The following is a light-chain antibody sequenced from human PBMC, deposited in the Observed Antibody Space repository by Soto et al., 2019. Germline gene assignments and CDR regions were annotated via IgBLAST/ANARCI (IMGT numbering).Light chain of an antibody. J-gene: IGKJ1*01. Sequence: DIVLTQSPGSLSLSPGERATLSCRASQSVPRTYLAWYQQKPGQTPSLLIYGASTRATGIPDRFSGSGSGTDFTLTISRLEPEDFALYYCQQYGSSVTFGQGTKVDI. CDR3: QQYGSSVT. V-gene: IGKV3-20*01. CDR1: QSVPRTY. CDR2: GAS.